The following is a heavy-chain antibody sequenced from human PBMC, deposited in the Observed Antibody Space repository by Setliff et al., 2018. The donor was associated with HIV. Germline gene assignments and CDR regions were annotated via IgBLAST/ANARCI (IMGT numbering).Heavy chain of an antibody. Sequence: SETLSLTCAVSGYFISSGYYWGWIRQPPGKGLEWIGSIYHSGSTHYNPSLKSRVTMSVETSKNQFSLKLSSVTAADTAVYYCAREIRAATIYYYYYMDVWGKGTTVTVS. D-gene: IGHD2-15*01. CDR1: GYFISSGYY. J-gene: IGHJ6*03. CDR2: IYHSGST. V-gene: IGHV4-38-2*02. CDR3: AREIRAATIYYYYYMDV.